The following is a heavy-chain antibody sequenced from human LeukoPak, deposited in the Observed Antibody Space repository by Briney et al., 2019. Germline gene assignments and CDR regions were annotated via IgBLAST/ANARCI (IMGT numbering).Heavy chain of an antibody. CDR2: INPNSGGT. CDR3: ARVGYYYDSSGSTSFGY. V-gene: IGHV1-2*02. J-gene: IGHJ4*02. Sequence: ASVKVSCKASGYTFTGYYMHWVRQAPGQGLEWMGWINPNSGGTNYAQKFQGRVTMTRDTSISTAYMELSRLRSDDTAVYYCARVGYYYDSSGSTSFGYWGQGTLVTVSS. CDR1: GYTFTGYY. D-gene: IGHD3-22*01.